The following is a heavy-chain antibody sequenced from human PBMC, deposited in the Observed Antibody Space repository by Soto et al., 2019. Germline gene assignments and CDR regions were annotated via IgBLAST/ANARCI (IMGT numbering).Heavy chain of an antibody. J-gene: IGHJ6*02. CDR2: IIPIFGTA. D-gene: IGHD3-3*01. Sequence: ASVKVSCKASGGTFSSYAISWVRQAPGQGLEWMGGIIPIFGTANYAQKFQGRVTITADESTSTAYMELSSLRSEDTAVYYCASTGITIFGVVGSYGMDVWGQGTTVTVSS. CDR1: GGTFSSYA. V-gene: IGHV1-69*13. CDR3: ASTGITIFGVVGSYGMDV.